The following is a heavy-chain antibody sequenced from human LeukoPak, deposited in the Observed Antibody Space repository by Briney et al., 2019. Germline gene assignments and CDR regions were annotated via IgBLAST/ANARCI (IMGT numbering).Heavy chain of an antibody. CDR1: GYTFTSYY. J-gene: IGHJ4*02. Sequence: ASVKVSCKASGYTFTSYYMHWVRQAPGQGLEWMGIINPSGGSTSYAQKFQGRVTMTRDTSTSTVYMELSSLRSEDTAVYYCARRRRWLQSGPSFEYWGQGTLVTVSS. D-gene: IGHD5-24*01. V-gene: IGHV1-46*01. CDR3: ARRRRWLQSGPSFEY. CDR2: INPSGGST.